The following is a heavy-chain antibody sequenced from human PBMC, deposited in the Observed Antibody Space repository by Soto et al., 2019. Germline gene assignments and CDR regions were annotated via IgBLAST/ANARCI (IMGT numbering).Heavy chain of an antibody. J-gene: IGHJ6*03. CDR1: GFTFSSYG. V-gene: IGHV3-30*18. Sequence: GGSLRLSCAASGFTFSSYGMHWVRQAPGKGLEWVAVISYDGSNKYYADSVKGRFTISRDNSKNTLYLQMNSLRAEDTAVYYCAKDSAAGNYYYYYMDVWGKGTTVTVSS. CDR3: AKDSAAGNYYYYYMDV. CDR2: ISYDGSNK. D-gene: IGHD6-13*01.